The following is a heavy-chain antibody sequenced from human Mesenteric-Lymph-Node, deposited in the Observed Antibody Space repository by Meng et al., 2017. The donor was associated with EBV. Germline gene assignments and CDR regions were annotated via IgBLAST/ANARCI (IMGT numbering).Heavy chain of an antibody. D-gene: IGHD1-26*01. V-gene: IGHV1-18*01. J-gene: IGHJ4*02. CDR2: INAYNGDT. CDR3: ARVEVGITSGDY. Sequence: QAQLVQAGGEVKKPGASVNVPCTASGYTFTNYGITWVRQAPGQGLEWMGWINAYNGDTNYAQTLQGRVTMTTDTSTSTAYMELRSLRSDDTAVYYCARVEVGITSGDYWGQGTLVTVSS. CDR1: GYTFTNYG.